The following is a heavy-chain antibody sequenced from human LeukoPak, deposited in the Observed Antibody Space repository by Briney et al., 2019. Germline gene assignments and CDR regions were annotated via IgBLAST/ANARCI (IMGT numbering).Heavy chain of an antibody. J-gene: IGHJ4*02. D-gene: IGHD2-2*01. CDR3: ARVQYQLYYFDY. V-gene: IGHV1-8*01. CDR1: GYTFTSYD. Sequence: GASVKVSCKASGYTFTSYDINWVRQATGQGLEWMGWMNPNSGNTGYAQKFQGRVTMTRNTSISTAYMELSSLRSEDTAVYYCARVQYQLYYFDYWGQGTLVTVSS. CDR2: MNPNSGNT.